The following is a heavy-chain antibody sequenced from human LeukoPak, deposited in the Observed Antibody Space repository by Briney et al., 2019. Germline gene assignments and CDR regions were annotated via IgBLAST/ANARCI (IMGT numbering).Heavy chain of an antibody. CDR1: GGSISSYC. V-gene: IGHV4-59*01. CDR3: ARTIVVVPAAEGYYMDV. J-gene: IGHJ6*03. CDR2: IYNSGST. D-gene: IGHD2-2*01. Sequence: SETLSLTCTVSGGSISSYCWSWIRQPPGNGLEWIGNIYNSGSTNYNPSLKSRVTVSVDTSKNQFSLKLSSVTAADTAVYYCARTIVVVPAAEGYYMDVWGKGTTVTVSS.